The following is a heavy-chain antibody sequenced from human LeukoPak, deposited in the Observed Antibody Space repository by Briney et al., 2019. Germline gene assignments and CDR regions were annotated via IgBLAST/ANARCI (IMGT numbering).Heavy chain of an antibody. J-gene: IGHJ6*02. CDR1: GFTVSSNY. D-gene: IGHD3-9*01. CDR3: ARDIGQFYDILTGYYNKGFDYYGMDV. Sequence: GGSLRLSCAASGFTVSSNYMSWVRQAPGKGLEWVSVIYSGGSTYYADSVKGRFTISRDNSKNTLYLQMNSLRAEDTAVYYCARDIGQFYDILTGYYNKGFDYYGMDVWGQGTTVSVSS. V-gene: IGHV3-66*01. CDR2: IYSGGST.